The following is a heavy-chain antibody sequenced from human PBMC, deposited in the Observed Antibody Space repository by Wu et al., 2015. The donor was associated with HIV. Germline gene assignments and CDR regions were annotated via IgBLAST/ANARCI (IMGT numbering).Heavy chain of an antibody. CDR3: ARDSILSSSWSENYYYYGMDV. V-gene: IGHV1-69*05. J-gene: IGHJ6*02. CDR2: IIPIFGTA. D-gene: IGHD6-13*01. CDR1: GGTFSSYA. Sequence: QVQLVQSGAEVKKPGSSVKVSCKASGGTFSSYAISWVRQAPGQGLEWMGGIIPIFGTANYAQKFQGRVTITTDESTSTAYMELSSLRSEDTAVYYCARDSILSSSWSENYYYYGMDVWGQGTTVTVSS.